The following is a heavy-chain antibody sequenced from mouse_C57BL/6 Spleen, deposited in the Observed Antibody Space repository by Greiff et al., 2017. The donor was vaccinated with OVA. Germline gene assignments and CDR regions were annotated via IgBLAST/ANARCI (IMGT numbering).Heavy chain of an antibody. Sequence: QVQLQQPGAELVMPGASVKLSCKASGYTFTSYWMHWVKQRPGQGLEWIGEIDPSDSYTNYNQKFKGKYTLTVDKSSSTAYIKLSSLTSEDSAVYYCARGGFYAMDYWGQGTSVTVSS. CDR2: IDPSDSYT. J-gene: IGHJ4*01. V-gene: IGHV1-69*01. CDR1: GYTFTSYW. CDR3: ARGGFYAMDY. D-gene: IGHD3-2*02.